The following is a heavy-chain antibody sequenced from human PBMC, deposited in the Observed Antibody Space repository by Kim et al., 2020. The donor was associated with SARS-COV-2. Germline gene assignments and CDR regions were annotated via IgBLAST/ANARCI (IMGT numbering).Heavy chain of an antibody. CDR2: INAGNGNT. J-gene: IGHJ4*02. V-gene: IGHV1-3*01. CDR1: GYTFTSYA. CDR3: ARVLPGIQLWPTFDY. Sequence: ASVKVSCKASGYTFTSYAMHWVRQAPGQRLEWMGWINAGNGNTKYSQKFQGRVTITRDTSASTAYMELSSLRSEDTAVYYCARVLPGIQLWPTFDYWGQGTLVTVSS. D-gene: IGHD5-18*01.